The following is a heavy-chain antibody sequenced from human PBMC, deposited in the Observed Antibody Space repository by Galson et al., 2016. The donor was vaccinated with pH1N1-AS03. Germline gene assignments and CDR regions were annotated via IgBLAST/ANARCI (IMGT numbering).Heavy chain of an antibody. CDR1: GGTFSSFA. CDR3: ARPRGWSGHDAFDI. V-gene: IGHV1-69*06. CDR2: IIPIFGTP. D-gene: IGHD3-3*01. Sequence: SVKVSCKASGGTFSSFAISWVRQAPGQGLEWMGGIIPIFGTPNYAQKFQGRVTITADKSTFTAYMKLSSLRSEDTAVYYCARPRGWSGHDAFDIWGQGTMVTVSS. J-gene: IGHJ3*02.